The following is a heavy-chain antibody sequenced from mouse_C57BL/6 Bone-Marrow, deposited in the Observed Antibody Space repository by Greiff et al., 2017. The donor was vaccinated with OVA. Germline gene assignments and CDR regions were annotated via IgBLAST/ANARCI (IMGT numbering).Heavy chain of an antibody. CDR3: ARWRRNYVLYYAMDY. J-gene: IGHJ4*01. CDR1: GYTFTSYW. Sequence: QVQLQQSGAELVMPGASVKLSCKASGYTFTSYWMHWVKQRPGQGLEWIGEIDPSDSYTNYNQKFKGKSTLTVDKSSSTAYMQLSSLTSEDSAVYYCARWRRNYVLYYAMDYWGQGTSVTVSS. V-gene: IGHV1-69*01. CDR2: IDPSDSYT. D-gene: IGHD1-1*01.